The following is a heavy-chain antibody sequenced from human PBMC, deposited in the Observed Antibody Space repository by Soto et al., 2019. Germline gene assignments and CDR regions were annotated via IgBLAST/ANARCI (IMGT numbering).Heavy chain of an antibody. V-gene: IGHV4-59*01. J-gene: IGHJ4*02. CDR2: ISYSGTT. D-gene: IGHD3-16*01. Sequence: QVQLQEWGPGLVKPSETLSLTCTVSRGSISNDFWTWIRQPPRRGLEWVGYISYSGTTNYHASLTSRVTISVDKSANQFSLRVRAVTAADTAVYYCARIRGLGEVSPYFGHWGQGALVTVSS. CDR3: ARIRGLGEVSPYFGH. CDR1: RGSISNDF.